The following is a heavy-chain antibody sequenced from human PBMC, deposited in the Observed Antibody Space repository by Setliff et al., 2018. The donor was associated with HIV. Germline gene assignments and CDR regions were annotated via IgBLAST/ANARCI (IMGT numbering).Heavy chain of an antibody. Sequence: PSETLSLTCTVSGGSISSSSYYWGWIRQPPGKGLERIGSIYYSGATYYNPSLKSRVTLSVDTSNNQFSLKLGSVTAADTAVYYCARHLRWELPYYFDYWGQGTLVTV. CDR3: ARHLRWELPYYFDY. V-gene: IGHV4-39*01. CDR1: GGSISSSSYY. J-gene: IGHJ4*02. D-gene: IGHD1-26*01. CDR2: IYYSGAT.